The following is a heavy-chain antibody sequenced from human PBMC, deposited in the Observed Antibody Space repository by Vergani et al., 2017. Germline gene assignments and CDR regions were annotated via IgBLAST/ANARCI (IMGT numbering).Heavy chain of an antibody. Sequence: QVQLQQWGAGLLKPSETLSLTCAVYGGSFSGYYWSWIRQPPGKGLEWIGEINHSGSTNYNPSLKSRVTISVDTSKNQFSLKLSSVTAADTAVYYCARNSGSYYAYYYGMDVWGQGTTVTVSS. D-gene: IGHD1-26*01. CDR1: GGSFSGYY. J-gene: IGHJ6*02. CDR3: ARNSGSYYAYYYGMDV. CDR2: INHSGST. V-gene: IGHV4-34*01.